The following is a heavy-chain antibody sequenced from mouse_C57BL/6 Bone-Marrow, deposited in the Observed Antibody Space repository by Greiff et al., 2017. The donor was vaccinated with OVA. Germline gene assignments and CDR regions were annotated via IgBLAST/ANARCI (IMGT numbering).Heavy chain of an antibody. Sequence: EVQLQQSGPELVKPGASVKISCKASGYTFTDYYMNWVKQSPGKSLEWIGDINPNNGGTSYNQKFKGKATLTVDKSSSTAYMELRSLTSEDSAVDYCARKDCARNYFAYWGQGTPLTVSA. CDR2: INPNNGGT. CDR1: GYTFTDYY. J-gene: IGHJ2*01. V-gene: IGHV1-26*01. CDR3: ARKDCARNYFAY.